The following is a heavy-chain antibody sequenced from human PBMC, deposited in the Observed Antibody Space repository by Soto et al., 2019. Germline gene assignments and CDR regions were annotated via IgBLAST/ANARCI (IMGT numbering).Heavy chain of an antibody. CDR2: VHADYSDT. Sequence: PWEDLKISCKGSGYIFNTNWIGWVRQIPARGLAWMDIVHADYSDTTYNPSFQGQVTISIDKSISTAYLQSNILEASDTAMYYCAGLISQWGWSRKRNNPFDPWGQGTLVTVSS. CDR1: GYIFNTNW. D-gene: IGHD6-19*01. CDR3: AGLISQWGWSRKRNNPFDP. J-gene: IGHJ5*02. V-gene: IGHV5-51*01.